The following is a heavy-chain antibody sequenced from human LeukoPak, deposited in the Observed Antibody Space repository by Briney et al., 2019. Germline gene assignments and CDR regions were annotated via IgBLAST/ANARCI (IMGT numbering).Heavy chain of an antibody. V-gene: IGHV4-59*08. J-gene: IGHJ3*02. Sequence: SETLSLTCTVSGGSISSYYWSWIRQPPGKGLEWIGYIYYSGSTNYNPSLKSRVTISVDTSKNQFSLKLSFVTAADTAVYYCARLAATGAFDIWGQGTMVTVSS. CDR3: ARLAATGAFDI. D-gene: IGHD1-26*01. CDR2: IYYSGST. CDR1: GGSISSYY.